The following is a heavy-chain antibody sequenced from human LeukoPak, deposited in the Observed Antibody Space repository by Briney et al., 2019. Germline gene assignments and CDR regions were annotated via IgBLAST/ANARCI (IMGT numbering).Heavy chain of an antibody. Sequence: ASVKVSCKASGYTFTSYYMHWVRQAPGQGLEWMGIINPSGGSTSHAQKFQGRVTMTRDTSTSTVYMELSSLRSEDTDVYYCARDGEENDSSGYYDYWGQGTLVTVSS. CDR1: GYTFTSYY. CDR2: INPSGGST. J-gene: IGHJ4*02. D-gene: IGHD3-22*01. CDR3: ARDGEENDSSGYYDY. V-gene: IGHV1-46*01.